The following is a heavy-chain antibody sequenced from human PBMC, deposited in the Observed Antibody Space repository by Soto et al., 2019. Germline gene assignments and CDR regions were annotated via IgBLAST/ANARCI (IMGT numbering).Heavy chain of an antibody. CDR1: GDSVSSNSAA. CDR2: TYYRSKWYN. V-gene: IGHV6-1*01. Sequence: SQTLSLTCAISGDSVSSNSAAWNWIRQSPSRGLEWLGRTYYRSKWYNDYAVSVKSRITINPDTSKNQFSLQLNSVTPEDTAVYYCARGVTSIAARPPPNNWFDTWGQGTLVTVSS. J-gene: IGHJ5*02. CDR3: ARGVTSIAARPPPNNWFDT. D-gene: IGHD6-6*01.